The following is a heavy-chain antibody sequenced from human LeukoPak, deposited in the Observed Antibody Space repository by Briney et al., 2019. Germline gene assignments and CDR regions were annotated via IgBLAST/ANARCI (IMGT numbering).Heavy chain of an antibody. CDR1: GFTFSDHF. D-gene: IGHD6-19*01. Sequence: GGSLSLSCVVSGFTFSDHFSDWVRQAPGKGLEWVGRSRNKAKSYTTEYAASVKGRFTISRDDSKNSLYLQMNSLKTENTAVYYCVRVGSVAGSDYLDYWGQGTLVTVSS. V-gene: IGHV3-72*01. J-gene: IGHJ4*02. CDR3: VRVGSVAGSDYLDY. CDR2: SRNKAKSYTT.